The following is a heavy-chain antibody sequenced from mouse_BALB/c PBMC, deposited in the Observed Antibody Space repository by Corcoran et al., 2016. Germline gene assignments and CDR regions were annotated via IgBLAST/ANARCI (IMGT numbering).Heavy chain of an antibody. CDR3: AREDGNYAMDY. V-gene: IGHV1-18*01. CDR1: GYSFTGYT. CDR2: INPYNGGT. D-gene: IGHD2-1*01. J-gene: IGHJ4*01. Sequence: EVQLQQSGPELVKPGASMKISCKASGYSFTGYTMNWVKQSHGKNLGWIGLINPYNGGTSYNQKFKGKATLTVDKSSSTAYMELLSLTSEDSAVYYCAREDGNYAMDYWGQGTSVTVSS.